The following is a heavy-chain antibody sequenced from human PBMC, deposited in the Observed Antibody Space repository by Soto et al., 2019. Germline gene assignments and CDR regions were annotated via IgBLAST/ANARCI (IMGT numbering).Heavy chain of an antibody. V-gene: IGHV3-23*01. D-gene: IGHD3-22*01. J-gene: IGHJ4*02. CDR2: ISGSGGST. Sequence: EVQLLESGGGLVQPGGSLRLSCAASGFTFSSYAMNWVRQAPGKGLEWVSAISGSGGSTYYADSVKGRFTISRDNSKNTLYLQMNSLRAEDTAVYYCAKKGYYYDSSGPTYYFDYWGQGTLVTVSS. CDR1: GFTFSSYA. CDR3: AKKGYYYDSSGPTYYFDY.